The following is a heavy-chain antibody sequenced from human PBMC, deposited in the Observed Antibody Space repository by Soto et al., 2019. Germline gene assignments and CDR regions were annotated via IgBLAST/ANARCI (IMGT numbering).Heavy chain of an antibody. CDR3: AADDYGSGSYTQFDY. CDR1: GGTFSSYA. D-gene: IGHD3-10*01. CDR2: IIPIFGTA. J-gene: IGHJ4*02. Sequence: QVQPVQSGAEVKKPGSSVKVSCKASGGTFSSYAISWVRQAPGQGLEWMGGIIPIFGTANYAQKFQGRVTITADESTSTAYVELSSLRSEDTAVYYCAADDYGSGSYTQFDYWGQGTLVTVSS. V-gene: IGHV1-69*01.